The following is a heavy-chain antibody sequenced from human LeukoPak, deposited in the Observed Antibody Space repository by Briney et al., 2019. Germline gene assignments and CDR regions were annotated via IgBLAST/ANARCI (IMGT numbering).Heavy chain of an antibody. D-gene: IGHD1-1*01. CDR3: AGRRPWFDP. J-gene: IGHJ5*02. CDR1: GGSIITTDW. V-gene: IGHV4-4*02. Sequence: PSETLSLTCAVSGGSIITTDWWSWVRQPPGKGLEWIGDVYHSGTTNYNPSLKSQVTISVDKSKNQFSLIVTSVTAADTAVYYCAGRRPWFDPWGQGALVTVSS. CDR2: VYHSGTT.